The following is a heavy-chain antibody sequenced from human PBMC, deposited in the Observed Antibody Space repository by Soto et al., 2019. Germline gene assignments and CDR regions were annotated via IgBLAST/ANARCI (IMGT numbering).Heavy chain of an antibody. CDR1: GFTFSNYW. D-gene: IGHD2-15*01. CDR3: ARPTSRGGNPFYY. V-gene: IGHV3-74*01. CDR2: INSDGSSP. J-gene: IGHJ4*02. Sequence: AGGSLRLSCAASGFTFSNYWMHWVRQAPGKGLVWVSRINSDGSSPTYADSVKGRFTISRDNAKNTLYLRMNSLRAEDTGVYYCARPTSRGGNPFYYWAQGSLVTVSS.